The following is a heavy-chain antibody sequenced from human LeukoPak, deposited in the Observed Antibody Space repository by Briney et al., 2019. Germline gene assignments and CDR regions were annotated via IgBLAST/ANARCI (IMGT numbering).Heavy chain of an antibody. CDR3: AKCCSGGSCYNPSLPSRTSSYYFDY. D-gene: IGHD2-15*01. Sequence: GGSLRLSCAASGFTFSSYAMSWVRQAPGKGLEWVSAISGSGGSTYYADSVKGRFTISRVNSKNTLYLQMNSLRAEDTAVYYCAKCCSGGSCYNPSLPSRTSSYYFDYWGQGTLVTVSS. CDR2: ISGSGGST. V-gene: IGHV3-23*01. CDR1: GFTFSSYA. J-gene: IGHJ4*02.